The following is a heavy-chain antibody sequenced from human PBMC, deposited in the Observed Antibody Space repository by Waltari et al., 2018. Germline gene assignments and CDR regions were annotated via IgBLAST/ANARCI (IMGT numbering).Heavy chain of an antibody. CDR3: AYGRAGAFDI. CDR1: GGTFSSYD. J-gene: IGHJ3*02. V-gene: IGHV1-69*05. D-gene: IGHD3-10*01. Sequence: QVQLVQSGADVKKPGSSVKVSCQASGGTFSSYDISCVRQAPGQGLEWMGGIIPIFGTANYAQKFQGRVTITTDESTSTAYMELSSLRSEDTAVYYCAYGRAGAFDIWGQGTMVTVSS. CDR2: IIPIFGTA.